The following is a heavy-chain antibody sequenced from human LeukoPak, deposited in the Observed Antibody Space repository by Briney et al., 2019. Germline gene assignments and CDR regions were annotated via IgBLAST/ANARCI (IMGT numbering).Heavy chain of an antibody. CDR2: IYYSGST. J-gene: IGHJ4*02. D-gene: IGHD3-10*01. CDR3: ARVPYYYGSGSYSQTILGFDY. CDR1: GGSISSYY. Sequence: SSGTLSLTCTVSGGSISSYYWSWIRQPPGKGLEWIGYIYYSGSTNYNPSLKSRVTISVDTSKNQFSLKLSSVTAADTAVYYCARVPYYYGSGSYSQTILGFDYWGQGTLVTVSS. V-gene: IGHV4-59*01.